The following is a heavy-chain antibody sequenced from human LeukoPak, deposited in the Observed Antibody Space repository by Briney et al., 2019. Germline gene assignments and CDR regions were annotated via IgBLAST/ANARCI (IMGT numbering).Heavy chain of an antibody. V-gene: IGHV3-23*01. D-gene: IGHD5-24*01. J-gene: IGHJ3*02. CDR2: ISGSGGST. CDR1: GFTFSSYA. Sequence: PGGSLRLSCAASGFTFSSYAMSWVRKAPGKGLEWVSAISGSGGSTYYADSVKGRFTISRDNSKNTLYLQMNSLKTEDTAVYYCTTGWLSPDTDDAFDIWGQGTMVAVSS. CDR3: TTGWLSPDTDDAFDI.